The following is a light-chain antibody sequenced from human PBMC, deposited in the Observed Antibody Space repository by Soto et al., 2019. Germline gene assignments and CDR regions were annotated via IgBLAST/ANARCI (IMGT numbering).Light chain of an antibody. CDR1: QSVSSSH. CDR2: GAS. Sequence: VLTQSPGTLSLSPGERATLSCRASQSVSSSHLAWYQQKPGQAPRLLIYGASSRATGIPDWFSGSGSGTDFTLTISRLEPEDFAVYYCQQYGSSWTFGQGTKVDIK. CDR3: QQYGSSWT. V-gene: IGKV3-20*01. J-gene: IGKJ1*01.